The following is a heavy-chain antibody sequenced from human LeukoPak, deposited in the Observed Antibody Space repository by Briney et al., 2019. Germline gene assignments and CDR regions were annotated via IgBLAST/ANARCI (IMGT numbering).Heavy chain of an antibody. Sequence: SETLSLTCTVSGGSISSGSYYWSWIRQPAGKGLEWIGRIYTSGSTNYNPSLKSRATISVDTSKDQFSLKLSSVTAADTAVYYCARTKDVTEYYFDYWGQGTLVTVSS. J-gene: IGHJ4*02. V-gene: IGHV4-61*02. D-gene: IGHD1-14*01. CDR3: ARTKDVTEYYFDY. CDR1: GGSISSGSYY. CDR2: IYTSGST.